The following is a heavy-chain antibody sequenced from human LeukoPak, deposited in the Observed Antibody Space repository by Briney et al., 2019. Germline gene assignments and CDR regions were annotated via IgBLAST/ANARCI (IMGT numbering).Heavy chain of an antibody. J-gene: IGHJ6*02. D-gene: IGHD5-18*01. CDR2: IKQDGSEK. CDR3: ARIRKAGYSYGSYYYYGMDV. V-gene: IGHV3-7*04. Sequence: PGRSLRLSCAASGFTFSSFGLHWVRQAPGRGLEWVANIKQDGSEKYYVDSVKGRFTISRDNAKNSLYLQMNSLRAEDTAVYYCARIRKAGYSYGSYYYYGMDVWGQGTTVTVSS. CDR1: GFTFSSFG.